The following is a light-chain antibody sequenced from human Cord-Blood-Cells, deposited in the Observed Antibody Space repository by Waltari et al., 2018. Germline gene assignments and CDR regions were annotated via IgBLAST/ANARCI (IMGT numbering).Light chain of an antibody. CDR3: QQSYSTPFT. Sequence: DIQMTQSPSSLSASVRDRVTITCRASQSISSYLNWYQQKPGKAPKLLIYAASSLQSWVPSRFSGSGSGTDFTLTISSLQPEDFATYYCQQSYSTPFTFGPGTKVDIK. V-gene: IGKV1-39*01. CDR1: QSISSY. J-gene: IGKJ3*01. CDR2: AAS.